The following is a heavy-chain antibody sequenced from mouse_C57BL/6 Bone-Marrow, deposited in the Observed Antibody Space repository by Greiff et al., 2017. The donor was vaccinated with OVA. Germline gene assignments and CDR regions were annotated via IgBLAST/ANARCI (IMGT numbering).Heavy chain of an antibody. CDR1: GFPFSDYG. Sequence: DVQLVESGGGLVKPGGSLKLSCAASGFPFSDYGMHWVRQAPEKGLEWVAYISSGSSTIYYADTVKGRFTISRDNAKNTLFLQMTSLRSEDTAMYYCARINYWYFDVWGTGTTVTVSS. CDR3: ARINYWYFDV. J-gene: IGHJ1*03. CDR2: ISSGSSTI. V-gene: IGHV5-17*01.